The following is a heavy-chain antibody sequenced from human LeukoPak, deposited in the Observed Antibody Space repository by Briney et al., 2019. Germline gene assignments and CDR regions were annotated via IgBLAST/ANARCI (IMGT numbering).Heavy chain of an antibody. J-gene: IGHJ4*02. CDR1: GGSVSSGGHY. D-gene: IGHD1-26*01. CDR2: IYFSGTT. V-gene: IGHV4-61*03. Sequence: SETLSLTCTVSGGSVSSGGHYRSWIRQPPGKGLEWIGYIYFSGTTNYNPSLKSRVTISVDTSKNHFSLRLSSVTAADTAVYYCATNIVGATYPFDYWGQGTLVTVSS. CDR3: ATNIVGATYPFDY.